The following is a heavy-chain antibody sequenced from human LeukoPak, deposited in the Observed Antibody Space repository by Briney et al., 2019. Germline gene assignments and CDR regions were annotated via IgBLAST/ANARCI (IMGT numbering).Heavy chain of an antibody. D-gene: IGHD2-2*01. Sequence: ASLKVSCKASGYTFTSYVITWVGQATGHGLVWMGWVNTNSGNTGYAQKFQGRVTMPRNTSISTAYMELSSLRSEDTAVYYCARGLRLRRVPAARGDYYFDYWGQGTLVTVSS. CDR2: VNTNSGNT. V-gene: IGHV1-8*01. CDR3: ARGLRLRRVPAARGDYYFDY. CDR1: GYTFTSYV. J-gene: IGHJ4*02.